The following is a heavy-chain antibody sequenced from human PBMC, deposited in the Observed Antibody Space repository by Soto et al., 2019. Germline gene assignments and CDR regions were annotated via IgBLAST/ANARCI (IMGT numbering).Heavy chain of an antibody. CDR2: IIPIFGTA. Sequence: SVKLSCNASGGRLSSYVISWVRQAPGQGLEWMGGIIPIFGTANYAQKFQGRVTITADESTSTAYMELSSLRSEDTAVYYCARDRVGSGLYYYYYGMDVWGQGTTVTVSS. J-gene: IGHJ6*02. V-gene: IGHV1-69*13. CDR1: GGRLSSYV. D-gene: IGHD6-19*01. CDR3: ARDRVGSGLYYYYYGMDV.